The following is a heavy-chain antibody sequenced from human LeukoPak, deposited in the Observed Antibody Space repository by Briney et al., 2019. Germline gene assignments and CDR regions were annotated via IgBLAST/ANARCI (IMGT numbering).Heavy chain of an antibody. CDR1: GYTSTNYV. Sequence: ASVKVSCKASGYTSTNYVISWVRQAPGQGLEWMGWINAYNGNTNYAQNLQGRVTMTTDTSTSTAHMELRSLRSDDTAVYYCARDGNGIAAGGAFRPFDIWGQGTMVTVSS. CDR2: INAYNGNT. J-gene: IGHJ3*02. V-gene: IGHV1-18*01. D-gene: IGHD6-13*01. CDR3: ARDGNGIAAGGAFRPFDI.